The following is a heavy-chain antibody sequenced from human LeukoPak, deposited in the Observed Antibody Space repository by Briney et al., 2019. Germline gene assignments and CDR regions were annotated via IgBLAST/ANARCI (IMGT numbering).Heavy chain of an antibody. V-gene: IGHV1-69*13. CDR2: TIPIFGTA. Sequence: ASVKVSCKASGGTFSSYAISWVRQAPGQGLEWMGGTIPIFGTANYAQKFQGRVTITADESTSTAYMELSSLRSEDTAVYYCARGAGITIFGVASEDWGQGTLVTVSS. CDR3: ARGAGITIFGVASED. J-gene: IGHJ4*02. CDR1: GGTFSSYA. D-gene: IGHD3-3*01.